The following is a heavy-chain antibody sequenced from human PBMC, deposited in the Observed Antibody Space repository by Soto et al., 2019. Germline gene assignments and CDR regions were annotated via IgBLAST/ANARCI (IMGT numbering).Heavy chain of an antibody. CDR3: ARGSSGWYDP. CDR2: MIPNSGNT. V-gene: IGHV1-8*01. CDR1: GYSITSYD. J-gene: IGHJ5*02. D-gene: IGHD6-19*01. Sequence: ASVEVCWKACGYSITSYDMKWVRQATGQGLEWMGWMIPNSGNTVYAQKFQGRVTMTRNTSISTAYMELSSLTSEDTAVYYCARGSSGWYDPWGQGTLVTVS.